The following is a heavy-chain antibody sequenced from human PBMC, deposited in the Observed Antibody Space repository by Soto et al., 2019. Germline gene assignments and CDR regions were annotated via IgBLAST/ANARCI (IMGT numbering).Heavy chain of an antibody. V-gene: IGHV3-30*18. D-gene: IGHD3-22*01. CDR3: AKDYYDSSGYYYGSGFDY. J-gene: IGHJ4*02. Sequence: QVQLVESGGGVVQPGRSLRLSCAASGFTFSSYGMHWVRQAPGKGLEWVAVISYDGSNKYYADSVKGRFTISRDNSKNTLYLQMNSLRAEDTAVYYCAKDYYDSSGYYYGSGFDYWGQGTLVTVSS. CDR1: GFTFSSYG. CDR2: ISYDGSNK.